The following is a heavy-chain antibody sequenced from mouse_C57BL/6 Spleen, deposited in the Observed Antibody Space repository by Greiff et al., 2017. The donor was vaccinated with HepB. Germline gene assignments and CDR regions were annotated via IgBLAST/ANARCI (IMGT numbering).Heavy chain of an antibody. CDR3: ASWEGWYFDV. V-gene: IGHV1-82*01. J-gene: IGHJ1*03. CDR1: GYAFSSSW. CDR2: IYPGDGDT. D-gene: IGHD4-1*01. Sequence: QVQLQQSGPELVKPGASVKISCKASGYAFSSSWMNWVKQRPGKGLEWIGRIYPGDGDTNYNGKFKGKATLTADKSSSTAYMQLSSLTSEDSAVYFCASWEGWYFDVWGTGTTVTVSS.